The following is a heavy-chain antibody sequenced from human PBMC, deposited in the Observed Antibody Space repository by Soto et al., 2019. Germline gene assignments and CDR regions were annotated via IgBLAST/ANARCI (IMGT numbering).Heavy chain of an antibody. V-gene: IGHV3-7*04. CDR1: GFTFSSYW. Sequence: PGGSLRLSCAASGFTFSSYWMSWVRQAPGKGLEWVANIKQDGSEKYYVDSVKGRFTISRDNAKNSLYLQMNSLRAEDTAVYYCARDRMGSGWYGGIFDYWGQGTLVTVSS. J-gene: IGHJ4*02. D-gene: IGHD6-19*01. CDR2: IKQDGSEK. CDR3: ARDRMGSGWYGGIFDY.